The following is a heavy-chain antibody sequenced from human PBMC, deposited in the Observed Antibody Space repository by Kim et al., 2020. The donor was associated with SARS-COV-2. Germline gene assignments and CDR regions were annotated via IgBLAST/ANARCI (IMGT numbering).Heavy chain of an antibody. CDR1: GFIFTRYG. Sequence: ASVKVSCKASGFIFTRYGINWVRQAPGKGLEWMGWISVYNDDTKYGQKFQGRVTMTTDTSTDTAYMELRNLRSDDTAVYYCARRVHDYYGSGANYYFDYWGQGTLVSVSA. CDR2: ISVYNDDT. CDR3: ARRVHDYYGSGANYYFDY. J-gene: IGHJ4*02. D-gene: IGHD3-10*01. V-gene: IGHV1-18*01.